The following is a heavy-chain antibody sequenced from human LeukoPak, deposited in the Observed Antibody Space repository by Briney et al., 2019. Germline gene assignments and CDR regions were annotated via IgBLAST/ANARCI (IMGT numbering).Heavy chain of an antibody. D-gene: IGHD3-22*01. CDR1: GFIFNDYE. Sequence: PGGSLRLSCAASGFIFNDYEMNWVRQAPGKGLEWVSYISSSGSPVYYADSVRGRFTISRDNAKNSLYLQMNSLRAEDTAVYYCARDFGFSPSSGYSFDYWGQGTLVTISS. J-gene: IGHJ4*02. V-gene: IGHV3-48*03. CDR3: ARDFGFSPSSGYSFDY. CDR2: ISSSGSPV.